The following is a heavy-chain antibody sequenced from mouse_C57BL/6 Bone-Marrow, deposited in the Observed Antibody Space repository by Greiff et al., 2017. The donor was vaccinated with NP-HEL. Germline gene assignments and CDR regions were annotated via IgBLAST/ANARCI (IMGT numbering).Heavy chain of an antibody. Sequence: EVLLVESGGDLVKPGGSLKLSCAASGFTFSSYGMSWVRQTPDKRLEWVATISSGGSYTYYPDSVKGRFTISRDNAKNTLYLQMGSLKSEDTAMYYCARHPWFAYWGQGTLVTVSA. CDR2: ISSGGSYT. CDR1: GFTFSSYG. J-gene: IGHJ3*01. V-gene: IGHV5-6*01. CDR3: ARHPWFAY.